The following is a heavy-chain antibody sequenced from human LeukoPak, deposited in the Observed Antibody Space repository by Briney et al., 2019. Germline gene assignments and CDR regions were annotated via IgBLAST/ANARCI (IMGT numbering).Heavy chain of an antibody. D-gene: IGHD4-17*01. CDR1: GFIFSSYG. CDR2: IKQDGSEK. CDR3: ARDLGDYGDFSHEY. J-gene: IGHJ4*02. V-gene: IGHV3-7*01. Sequence: SGGSLRLSCAASGFIFSSYGMHWVRQAPGKGLEWVANIKQDGSEKYYVDSVKGRFTISRDNAKNSLYLQMNSLRAEDTAVYYCARDLGDYGDFSHEYWGQGTLVTVSS.